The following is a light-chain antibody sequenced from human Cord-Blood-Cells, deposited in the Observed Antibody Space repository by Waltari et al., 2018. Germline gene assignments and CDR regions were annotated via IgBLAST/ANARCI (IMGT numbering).Light chain of an antibody. Sequence: DIHLTQSPSSLSASVGDRVTLTCRVNQSVNSYLNWYQQKPGKAPQLLIYSASSWKSGVPSRFSGSGSGTDFTLNISSLQPEDFATYYCQQSYSTPFTFGPGTKVEIK. V-gene: IGKV1-39*01. CDR3: QQSYSTPFT. CDR2: SAS. J-gene: IGKJ3*01. CDR1: QSVNSY.